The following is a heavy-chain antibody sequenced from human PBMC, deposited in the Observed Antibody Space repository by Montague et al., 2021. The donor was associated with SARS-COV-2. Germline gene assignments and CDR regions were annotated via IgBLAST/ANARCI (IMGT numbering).Heavy chain of an antibody. CDR1: GGSISSSNYY. J-gene: IGHJ4*02. Sequence: SEPLSLTCTVSGGSISSSNYYWGWFRQSPGKGLEWIGTIYHSGSTYYNLSLKSRVTISADTSKNHPSLKLNSATAADTAVYYCSRLHIGGGDYGTFSLDNWGQGTLVTVAS. CDR3: SRLHIGGGDYGTFSLDN. CDR2: IYHSGST. D-gene: IGHD1-26*01. V-gene: IGHV4-39*02.